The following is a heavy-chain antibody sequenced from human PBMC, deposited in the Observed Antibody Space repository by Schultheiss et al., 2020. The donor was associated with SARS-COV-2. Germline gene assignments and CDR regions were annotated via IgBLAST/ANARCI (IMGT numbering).Heavy chain of an antibody. CDR3: AKESGSYFDY. Sequence: GESLKISCAASGFTFSSYSMNWVRQAPGKGLEWVSSISSSSSYIYYADSVKGRFTISRDNAKNSLYLQMNSLRAEDTAVYYCAKESGSYFDYWGQRTLVTVSS. CDR2: ISSSSSYI. J-gene: IGHJ4*02. V-gene: IGHV3-21*04. CDR1: GFTFSSYS. D-gene: IGHD3-10*01.